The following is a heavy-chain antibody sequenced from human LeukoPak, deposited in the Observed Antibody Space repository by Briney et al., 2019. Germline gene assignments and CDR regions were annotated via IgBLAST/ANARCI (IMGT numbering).Heavy chain of an antibody. D-gene: IGHD3-3*01. CDR3: ARDGSYYDFWSGRSGPVWFDY. V-gene: IGHV3-74*01. CDR1: GFTFCSYW. J-gene: IGHJ4*02. Sequence: PGGALRLSCVASGFTFCSYWMYWVRQAPGRGRVWVSRINSDGRTTSYADSVKGRLTISRDNAKNTLYLQMNSLRAEDTAVYYCARDGSYYDFWSGRSGPVWFDYWGQGTLVTVSS. CDR2: INSDGRTT.